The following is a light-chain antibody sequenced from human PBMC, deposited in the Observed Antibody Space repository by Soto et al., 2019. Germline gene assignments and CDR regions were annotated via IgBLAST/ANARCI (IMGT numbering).Light chain of an antibody. CDR3: QQHGSS. J-gene: IGKJ4*01. Sequence: ERVLTQSPGTLALSPGERATLSCRASQSVSSDYLAWYQQKPGQPPRLLIYGASSRATGVPERFSGSGSGTDFTLTINSLEPEDFAVYYCQQHGSSFGGGTKVEIK. CDR1: QSVSSDY. CDR2: GAS. V-gene: IGKV3-20*01.